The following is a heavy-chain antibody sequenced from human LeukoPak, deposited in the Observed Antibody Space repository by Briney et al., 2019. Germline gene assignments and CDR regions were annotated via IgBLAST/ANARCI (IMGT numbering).Heavy chain of an antibody. J-gene: IGHJ4*02. Sequence: PGGSLRLSRAASGFTFSNAWMSWVRQAPGKGLEWVGRIKSKTDGGTTDYAAAVKGRFTISRDDSKNTLYLQMNSLKTEDTAVYYCTTEVLDWITVPTALDYWGQGTLVTVPS. V-gene: IGHV3-15*01. CDR2: IKSKTDGGTT. CDR1: GFTFSNAW. D-gene: IGHD4-17*01. CDR3: TTEVLDWITVPTALDY.